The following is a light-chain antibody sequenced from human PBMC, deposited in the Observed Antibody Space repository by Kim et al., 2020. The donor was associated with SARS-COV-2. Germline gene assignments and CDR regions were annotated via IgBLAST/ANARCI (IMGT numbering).Light chain of an antibody. CDR3: QQCSDWPLT. J-gene: IGKJ5*01. Sequence: LSPGERAPLSCGASQSVSNYLAWYQQKPGQAPRLLIFDASNRATGIPARFSGSGSGTDFTLTISSLEPEDFAVYYCQQCSDWPLTFGQGTRLEIK. CDR1: QSVSNY. V-gene: IGKV3-11*01. CDR2: DAS.